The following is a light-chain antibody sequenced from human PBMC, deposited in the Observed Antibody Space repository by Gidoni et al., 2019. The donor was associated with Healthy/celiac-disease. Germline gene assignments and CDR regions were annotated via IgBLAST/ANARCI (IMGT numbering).Light chain of an antibody. V-gene: IGKV1-39*01. CDR1: QSISSY. CDR3: QQSYSTPLT. J-gene: IGKJ1*01. Sequence: DIKMTQSPSSLSASVGDRVTITCRASQSISSYLNWYQPKPGKAPKLLLYAASSLQSGVPSRFSGSGSGTYCTLTISSLQPSDFATYYCQQSYSTPLTFGQGTKVEIK. CDR2: AAS.